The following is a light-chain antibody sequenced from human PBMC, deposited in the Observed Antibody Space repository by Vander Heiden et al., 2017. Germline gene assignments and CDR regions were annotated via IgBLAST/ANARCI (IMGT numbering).Light chain of an antibody. Sequence: IQVTQSPSSLSASVGDRVTLTCRASQSISSYLNWYQQKPGKAPKLLIYAASSLKSGVPSRFSGSGSGTDFTLTISSLQPEDFATYYCQQSYSNPHNTFGQGTKLEIK. V-gene: IGKV1-39*01. CDR3: QQSYSNPHNT. J-gene: IGKJ2*01. CDR1: QSISSY. CDR2: AAS.